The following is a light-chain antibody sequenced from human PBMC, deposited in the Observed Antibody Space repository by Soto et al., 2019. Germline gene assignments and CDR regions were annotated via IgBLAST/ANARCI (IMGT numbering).Light chain of an antibody. J-gene: IGLJ1*01. CDR3: SSLTNIKTQA. CDR1: ISDIGTYNY. CDR2: EVN. Sequence: SALTPPASASGSPGQPINISCHGPISDIGTYNYVSWYQQHPGNVPKLIIYEVNNRPTGVSYRFSGSKSANTASLTISGLRAEDEAVYYCSSLTNIKTQALGAGTK. V-gene: IGLV2-14*03.